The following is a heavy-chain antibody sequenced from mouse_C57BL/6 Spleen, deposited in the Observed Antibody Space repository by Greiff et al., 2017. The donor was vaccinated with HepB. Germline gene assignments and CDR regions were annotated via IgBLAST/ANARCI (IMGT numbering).Heavy chain of an antibody. CDR1: GYTFTSYW. CDR2: IHPNSGST. J-gene: IGHJ2*01. V-gene: IGHV1-64*01. Sequence: QVHVKQPGAELVKPGASVKLSCKASGYTFTSYWMHWVKQRPGQGLEWIGMIHPNSGSTNYNEKFKSKATLTVDKSSSTAYMQLSSLTSEDSAVYYCARGGDYLYFDYWGQGTTLTVSS. CDR3: ARGGDYLYFDY. D-gene: IGHD2-4*01.